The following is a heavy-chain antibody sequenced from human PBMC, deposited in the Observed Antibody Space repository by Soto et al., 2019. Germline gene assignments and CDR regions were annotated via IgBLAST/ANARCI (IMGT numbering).Heavy chain of an antibody. J-gene: IGHJ6*02. CDR1: GGTFSSYA. Sequence: ASVKVSCKASGGTFSSYAISWVRQAPGQGLEWMGGIIPIFGTANYAQKFQGRVTITADESTSTAYMELSSLRSEDTAVYYCAWAYYYDSSGYYYGYYGMNVWGQGTTVTVSS. CDR2: IIPIFGTA. CDR3: AWAYYYDSSGYYYGYYGMNV. V-gene: IGHV1-69*13. D-gene: IGHD3-22*01.